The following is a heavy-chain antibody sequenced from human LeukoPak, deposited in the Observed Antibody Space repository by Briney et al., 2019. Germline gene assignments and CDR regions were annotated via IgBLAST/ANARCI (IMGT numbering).Heavy chain of an antibody. Sequence: GGSLRLSCAASGFTFSSYSMNWVRQAPGKGLEWVSAISGSGGSTYYADSVKGRFTISRDNSKNTLYLQMNSLRAEDAAVYYCARDGLSSGYNQHDYGPLGRWGQGTLVTVSS. CDR3: ARDGLSSGYNQHDYGPLGR. D-gene: IGHD3-22*01. J-gene: IGHJ4*02. CDR2: ISGSGGST. V-gene: IGHV3-23*01. CDR1: GFTFSSYS.